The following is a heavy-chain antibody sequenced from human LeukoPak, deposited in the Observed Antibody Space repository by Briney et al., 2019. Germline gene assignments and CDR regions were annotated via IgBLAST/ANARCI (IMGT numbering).Heavy chain of an antibody. CDR3: ARDPPGVGATTDAFDI. Sequence: GGSLRLSCVASRFTFSSFTMNWVRLAPGKGLEWVSSISSSSSYIYYADSVKGRFTISRDNAKNSLYLQMNSLRAEDTAVYYCARDPPGVGATTDAFDIWGQGTMVTVSS. J-gene: IGHJ3*02. CDR1: RFTFSSFT. V-gene: IGHV3-21*01. CDR2: ISSSSSYI. D-gene: IGHD1-26*01.